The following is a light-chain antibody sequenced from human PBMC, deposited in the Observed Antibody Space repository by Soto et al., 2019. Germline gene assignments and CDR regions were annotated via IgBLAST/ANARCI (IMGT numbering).Light chain of an antibody. V-gene: IGKV3-15*01. J-gene: IGKJ2*01. CDR3: QSYKDWPFA. CDR1: ESLFGF. CDR2: GVS. Sequence: DIVLTQSPATLSVSPGDTVTLSCRASESLFGFLAWYQQKPGQAPRLLMYGVSTGATGIPARFSGGGSATDFTLTISSLQYEDSAFYFCQSYKDWPFASGLGTRLEI.